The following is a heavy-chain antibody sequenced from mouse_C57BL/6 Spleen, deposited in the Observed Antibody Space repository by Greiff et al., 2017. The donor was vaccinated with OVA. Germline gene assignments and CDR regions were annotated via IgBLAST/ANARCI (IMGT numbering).Heavy chain of an antibody. V-gene: IGHV5-12*01. CDR3: ASQNDGYFYYFDY. Sequence: EVKLVESGGGLVQPGGSLKLSCAASGFTFSDYYMYWVRQTPEKRLEWVAYISNGGGSTYYPDTVKGRFTISRDNAKNTLYLQMSRLKSEDTAMYYCASQNDGYFYYFDYWGQGTTLTVSS. D-gene: IGHD2-3*01. CDR2: ISNGGGST. CDR1: GFTFSDYY. J-gene: IGHJ2*01.